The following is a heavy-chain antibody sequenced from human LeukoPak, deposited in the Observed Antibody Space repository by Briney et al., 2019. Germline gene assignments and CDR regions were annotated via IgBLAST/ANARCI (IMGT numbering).Heavy chain of an antibody. Sequence: GGSLRLSCAASGFTFSSYEMNWVRQAPGKGLEWVSYISSSGSTIYYADSVKGRFTISRDNAKNSLYLQMNSLRAEDTAVYYCARDRDHGYNMGYYFDYWGQGTLVTVSS. CDR1: GFTFSSYE. CDR3: ARDRDHGYNMGYYFDY. V-gene: IGHV3-48*03. CDR2: ISSSGSTI. J-gene: IGHJ4*02. D-gene: IGHD5-24*01.